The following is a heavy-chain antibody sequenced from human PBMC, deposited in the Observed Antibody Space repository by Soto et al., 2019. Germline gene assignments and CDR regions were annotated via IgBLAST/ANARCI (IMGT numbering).Heavy chain of an antibody. Sequence: PSPTLSLTCAISGDSVSSNSASWNSIRQSPSRGLEWLGRTYYRSNWSNDYAVSVKGRITINPDTSKNQFSLQLYSVTPEDTAVYYCAGVSWFRGMDVWGQGTPVTVYS. CDR1: GDSVSSNSAS. CDR2: TYYRSNWSN. CDR3: AGVSWFRGMDV. V-gene: IGHV6-1*01. J-gene: IGHJ6*02. D-gene: IGHD3-10*01.